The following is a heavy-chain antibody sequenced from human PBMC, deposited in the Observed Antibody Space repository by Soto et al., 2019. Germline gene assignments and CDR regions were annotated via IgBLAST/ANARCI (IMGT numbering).Heavy chain of an antibody. CDR3: AKVTGYCSSSSCRRDYYYYYGMDV. Sequence: LRLSCAASGFTFSNYGMHWVRQAPGKGLEWVAVISYDGSDKYYADSVKGRFTISRDNSKNTLYLQMNSLRAEDTAVYYCAKVTGYCSSSSCRRDYYYYYGMDVWGQGTTVTVSS. CDR1: GFTFSNYG. CDR2: ISYDGSDK. V-gene: IGHV3-30*18. J-gene: IGHJ6*02. D-gene: IGHD2-2*01.